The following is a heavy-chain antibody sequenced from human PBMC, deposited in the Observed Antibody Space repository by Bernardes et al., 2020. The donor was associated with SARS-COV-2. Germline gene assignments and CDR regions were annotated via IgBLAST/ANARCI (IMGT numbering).Heavy chain of an antibody. D-gene: IGHD3-9*01. CDR3: ARYLRNFDWLLPGSRFYFDY. V-gene: IGHV1-24*01. Sequence: ASVKVSCKVSGYTLTELSMHWVRQAPGKGLEWMGGFDPEDGETFYAQKFQGRVTMTEDTSTDTAYMELSSLRSEDTAVYYCARYLRNFDWLLPGSRFYFDYWGQGTLVTVSS. CDR2: FDPEDGET. J-gene: IGHJ4*02. CDR1: GYTLTELS.